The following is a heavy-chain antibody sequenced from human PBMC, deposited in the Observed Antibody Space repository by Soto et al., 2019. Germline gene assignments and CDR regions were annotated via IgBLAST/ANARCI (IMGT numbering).Heavy chain of an antibody. Sequence: EVQLVESGGGLVKPGGSLRLSCAASVFTFSNAWMSWVRQAPGKGLEWVGRIKSKTDGGTTDYAAPVKGRFTISRDDSKNTLYLQMNSLKTEDTAVYYCTTTIYCSGGSCYPIGGGWFDPWGQGTLVTVSS. D-gene: IGHD2-15*01. V-gene: IGHV3-15*01. J-gene: IGHJ5*02. CDR1: VFTFSNAW. CDR2: IKSKTDGGTT. CDR3: TTTIYCSGGSCYPIGGGWFDP.